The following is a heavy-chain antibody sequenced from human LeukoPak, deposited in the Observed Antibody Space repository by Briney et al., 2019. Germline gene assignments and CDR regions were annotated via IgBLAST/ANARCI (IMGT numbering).Heavy chain of an antibody. Sequence: SETLSLTCAVYGGSFSGYYWSWIRQPPGKGLEWIGEINHSGSTNYNPSLKSRVTISVDTSKNQFSLKLSSVTAADTAVYNCARVGILTGYYRYFDYWGQGTLVTVSS. CDR2: INHSGST. J-gene: IGHJ4*02. CDR3: ARVGILTGYYRYFDY. V-gene: IGHV4-34*01. D-gene: IGHD3-9*01. CDR1: GGSFSGYY.